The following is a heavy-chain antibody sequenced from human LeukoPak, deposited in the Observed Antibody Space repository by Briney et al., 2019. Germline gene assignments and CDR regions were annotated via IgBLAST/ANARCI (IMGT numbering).Heavy chain of an antibody. J-gene: IGHJ4*02. CDR3: ANQLSGHHYFDY. CDR1: GGSIISSNW. V-gene: IGHV4-4*02. D-gene: IGHD1-1*01. Sequence: SETLSLTCAVSGGSIISSNWWSWVRQPPGKGLEWIGEIHHSGNTNYNPSLKSRVTISVDRSKNQFSLKLSSVTAADTAVYYCANQLSGHHYFDYWGQGTLVTVSS. CDR2: IHHSGNT.